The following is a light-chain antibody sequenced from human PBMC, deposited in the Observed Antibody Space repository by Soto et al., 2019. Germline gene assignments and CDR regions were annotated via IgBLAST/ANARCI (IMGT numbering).Light chain of an antibody. Sequence: EIGLTQSPGTLSLSPGERATLSCRASQSVSSSYLAWYQQKPGQSPRLLIYGASSRATGIPDRFSGSGSVTDFTLTISRLEPEDFAVYYCQQYGSSPLWTFGQGTKVEIK. CDR3: QQYGSSPLWT. CDR1: QSVSSSY. CDR2: GAS. J-gene: IGKJ1*01. V-gene: IGKV3-20*01.